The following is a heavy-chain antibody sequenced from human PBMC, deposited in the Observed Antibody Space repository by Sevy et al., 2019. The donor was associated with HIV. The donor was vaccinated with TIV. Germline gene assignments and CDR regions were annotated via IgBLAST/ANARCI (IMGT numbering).Heavy chain of an antibody. D-gene: IGHD2-2*01. Sequence: GGSLRLSCAASGFTFSDYAMHWVRLVPGKGLEWVSGISWNSGAIGYAESVKGRFTISRDNAKNYLHLQMNSLRVEDTALYYCGRAQGYCVVNSCFGGSINAFDIWGQGTMVTVSS. CDR3: GRAQGYCVVNSCFGGSINAFDI. CDR1: GFTFSDYA. CDR2: ISWNSGAI. J-gene: IGHJ3*02. V-gene: IGHV3-9*01.